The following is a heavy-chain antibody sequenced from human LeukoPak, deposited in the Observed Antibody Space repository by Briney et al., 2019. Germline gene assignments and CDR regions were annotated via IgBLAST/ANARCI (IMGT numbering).Heavy chain of an antibody. V-gene: IGHV4-39*07. CDR2: IIYSGST. CDR3: VSGKYYDFWSDHYLQHIDC. CDR1: GGSISSSSYY. D-gene: IGHD3-3*01. Sequence: SETLSLTCTVSGGSISSSSYYWGWIRQPPGKGLEWIGSIIYSGSTYYNPSLKSRVTISVDTSKNQFSLKLNSVTAADTAVYYCVSGKYYDFWSDHYLQHIDCWGQGTLVTVSS. J-gene: IGHJ4*02.